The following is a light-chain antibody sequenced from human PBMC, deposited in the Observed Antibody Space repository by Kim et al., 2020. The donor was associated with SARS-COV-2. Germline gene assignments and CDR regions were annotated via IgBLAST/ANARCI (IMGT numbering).Light chain of an antibody. CDR2: WTS. CDR1: QSVLSSANSKIS. V-gene: IGKV4-1*01. Sequence: ERATINCNSSQSVLSSANSKISLDWYKQKPGQPPKLLISWTSTRGSGVPDRFSGSGSETDFTLTISSLQAEDVAVYYCQQYYSTHTFGQGTKLEI. J-gene: IGKJ2*01. CDR3: QQYYSTHT.